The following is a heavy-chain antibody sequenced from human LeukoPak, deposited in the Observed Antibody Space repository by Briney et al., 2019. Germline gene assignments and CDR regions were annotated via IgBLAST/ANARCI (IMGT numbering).Heavy chain of an antibody. J-gene: IGHJ5*02. CDR1: GGSISSGDYY. V-gene: IGHV4-30-4*01. CDR2: IYYSGST. CDR3: ARYYGSLNWFDP. D-gene: IGHD3-10*01. Sequence: PSETLSLTCTVSGGSISSGDYYWSWIRQPPGKGLEWIGYIYYSGSTYYNPSLKSRVTISVDTSKNQFSLKLSSVTAADTAVYYCARYYGSLNWFDPWGPGTLVTVSS.